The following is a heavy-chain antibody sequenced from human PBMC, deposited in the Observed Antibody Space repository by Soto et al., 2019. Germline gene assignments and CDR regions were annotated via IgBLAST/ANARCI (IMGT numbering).Heavy chain of an antibody. CDR1: GGSISSTNYY. J-gene: IGHJ4*02. CDR3: ARLFPHSGSYMDY. CDR2: IYYSGST. Sequence: QLQLQESGPGLVKPSETLSLTCTVSGGSISSTNYYWGWIRQPPGKGLEWIGSIYYSGSTYYNPSLKSRVTISVDTSKNQFSLKLSSVTAADTAMYYCARLFPHSGSYMDYCGQGTLVTVSS. V-gene: IGHV4-39*01. D-gene: IGHD1-26*01.